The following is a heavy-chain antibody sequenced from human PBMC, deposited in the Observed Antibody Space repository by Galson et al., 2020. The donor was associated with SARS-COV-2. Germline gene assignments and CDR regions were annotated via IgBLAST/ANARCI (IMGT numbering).Heavy chain of an antibody. CDR1: GGSISSSNW. J-gene: IGHJ3*02. CDR3: ARAAYQLLSAYAFDI. CDR2: IYHSGST. Sequence: SETLSLTCAVSGGSISSSNWWSWVRQPPGKGLEWIGEIYHSGSTNYNPSLKSRVTISVDKSKNQFSLKLSSVTAADTAVYYCARAAYQLLSAYAFDIWGQGTMVTVS. V-gene: IGHV4-4*02. D-gene: IGHD2-2*01.